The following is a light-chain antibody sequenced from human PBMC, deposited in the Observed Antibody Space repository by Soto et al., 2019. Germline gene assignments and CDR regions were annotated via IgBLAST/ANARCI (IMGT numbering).Light chain of an antibody. CDR1: QSVRSN. V-gene: IGKV3D-15*01. CDR3: QQYENWPET. J-gene: IGKJ1*01. Sequence: EIVMTQSPATLSVSPGERATLSCRASQSVRSNLAWYQQKPGQAPRLLMYGASTRATGIPARFSGSGSGTEFTLTISSLQSEDFAVYYCQQYENWPETFGQGTKV. CDR2: GAS.